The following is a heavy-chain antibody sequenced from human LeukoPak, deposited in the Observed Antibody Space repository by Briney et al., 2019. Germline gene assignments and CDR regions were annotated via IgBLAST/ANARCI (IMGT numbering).Heavy chain of an antibody. J-gene: IGHJ4*02. CDR2: VYSSGST. D-gene: IGHD6-6*01. CDR3: ARDTGPIAARPWSLDY. CDR1: GGSISSYY. V-gene: IGHV4-4*07. Sequence: SETLSLTCTVSGGSISSYYWSWIRRPAGEGLEWIGRVYSSGSTNYNPSLKSRVTMSVDTPKNQFSLKLTSVTAADTGVYYCARDTGPIAARPWSLDYWGQGTLVTVSS.